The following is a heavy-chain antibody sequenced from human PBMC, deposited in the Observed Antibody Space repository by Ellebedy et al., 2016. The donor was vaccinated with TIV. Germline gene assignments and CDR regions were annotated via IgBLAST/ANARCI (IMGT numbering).Heavy chain of an antibody. CDR2: ISGSRITL. V-gene: IGHV3-48*04. CDR1: GFTFTSYS. Sequence: GGSLRLSCTASGFTFTSYSMNWVRQAPGRGLEWVSYISGSRITLYYADSVKGRFTISRDNAKNSLYLQMNGLRAEDTAVYFCARDMAWGNERVNDAFDIWGHGTLVTVSS. CDR3: ARDMAWGNERVNDAFDI. J-gene: IGHJ3*02. D-gene: IGHD7-27*01.